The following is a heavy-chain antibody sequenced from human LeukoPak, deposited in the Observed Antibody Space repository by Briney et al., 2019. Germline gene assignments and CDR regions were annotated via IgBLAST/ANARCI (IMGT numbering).Heavy chain of an antibody. J-gene: IGHJ4*02. CDR2: INPNSGGT. D-gene: IGHD4-17*01. CDR1: GFTFSSYP. Sequence: GGSLRLSCAASGFTFSSYPLHWVRQAPGQGLEWMGRINPNSGGTNYAQKFQGRVTMTRDTSISTAYMELSRLRSDDTAVYYCARGTTVDYWGQGTLVTVSS. V-gene: IGHV1-2*06. CDR3: ARGTTVDY.